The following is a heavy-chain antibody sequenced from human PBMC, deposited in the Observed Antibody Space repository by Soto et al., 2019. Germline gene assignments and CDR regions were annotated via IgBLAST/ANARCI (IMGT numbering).Heavy chain of an antibody. Sequence: SETLSLTCAVYGGSFSGYYWSWIRQPPGKGLEWIGEINHSGSTNYNPSLKSRVTISVDTSKNQFSLKLSSVTAADTAVYYCARGRKQQLDERYYYYMDVWGKGTTVTVSS. J-gene: IGHJ6*03. V-gene: IGHV4-34*01. CDR1: GGSFSGYY. D-gene: IGHD6-13*01. CDR2: INHSGST. CDR3: ARGRKQQLDERYYYYMDV.